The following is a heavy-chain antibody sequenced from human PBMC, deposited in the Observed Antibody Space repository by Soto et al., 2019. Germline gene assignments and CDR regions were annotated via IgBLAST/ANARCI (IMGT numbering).Heavy chain of an antibody. CDR2: INPNRGGT. D-gene: IGHD3-22*01. Sequence: GASVKGSCKASGDTFSRDALSWVRQAPGQGLGWLGWINPNRGGTNYAQKFQGRVTMTRDTSISTAYMELSSLRSEDTAVYYCARDVDSSGYYWSAFDIWGQGTMVTVSS. CDR3: ARDVDSSGYYWSAFDI. V-gene: IGHV1-2*02. J-gene: IGHJ3*02. CDR1: GDTFSRDA.